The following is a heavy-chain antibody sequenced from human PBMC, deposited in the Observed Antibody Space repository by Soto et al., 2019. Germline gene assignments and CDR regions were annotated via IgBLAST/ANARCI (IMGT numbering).Heavy chain of an antibody. Sequence: EVQLLESGGGLVQPGGSLRLSCAASGFTFSSYAMSWVRQPPGKGLEWVSAISGSGGSTYYADSVKSRFTISRDNSKNTLYLQMNSLRAEDTAVYYCAKDLRTTVSYYYGMDVWGQGTTVTVSS. CDR1: GFTFSSYA. CDR3: AKDLRTTVSYYYGMDV. V-gene: IGHV3-23*01. J-gene: IGHJ6*02. D-gene: IGHD4-4*01. CDR2: ISGSGGST.